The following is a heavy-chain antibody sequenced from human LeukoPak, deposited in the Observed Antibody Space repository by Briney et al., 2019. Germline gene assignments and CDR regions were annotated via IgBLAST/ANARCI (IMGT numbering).Heavy chain of an antibody. Sequence: GSLTLSCAASGFTFSSYAMSWVRQAPGRGLEWVAAICGSGGSTYYPYSVKGRFTISRDNYKKTLDLQMNSLTADDAAVYYFAKDVVYGGAVAGTVFDYWGQGTLVTVSS. CDR1: GFTFSSYA. CDR3: AKDVVYGGAVAGTVFDY. V-gene: IGHV3-23*01. CDR2: ICGSGGST. D-gene: IGHD6-19*01. J-gene: IGHJ4*02.